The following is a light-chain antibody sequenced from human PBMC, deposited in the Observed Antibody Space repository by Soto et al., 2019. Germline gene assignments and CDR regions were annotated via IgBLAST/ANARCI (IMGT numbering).Light chain of an antibody. V-gene: IGLV6-57*04. J-gene: IGLJ3*02. Sequence: NFMLTQPHSVSESPGKTVTISCTRSSGSIASNYVQWYQQRPGSAPTTVIFEDNQRPSGVPGRFSGSIDSSSNSASLTISGLKTEDEADYYCQSYDSSYNGVFGGGTQLTVL. CDR1: SGSIASNY. CDR2: EDN. CDR3: QSYDSSYNGV.